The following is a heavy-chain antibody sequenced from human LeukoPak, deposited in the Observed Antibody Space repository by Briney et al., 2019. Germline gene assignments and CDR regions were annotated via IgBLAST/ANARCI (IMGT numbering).Heavy chain of an antibody. J-gene: IGHJ4*01. Sequence: ASVKVSCKASGYTFTNYIISWVRQAPGQGLEWVGWINTDNGDTKYAQKLQGRVSMTTDTSTSTAYMELRSLRSDDTAFYYCARDGYFDYWGRETLVTVSS. CDR3: ARDGYFDY. CDR1: GYTFTNYI. CDR2: INTDNGDT. V-gene: IGHV1-18*04.